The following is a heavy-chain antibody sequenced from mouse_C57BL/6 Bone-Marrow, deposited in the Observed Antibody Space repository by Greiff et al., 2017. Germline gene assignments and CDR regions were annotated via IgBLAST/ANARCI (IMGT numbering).Heavy chain of an antibody. D-gene: IGHD2-1*01. J-gene: IGHJ4*01. CDR3: ARIYYGTPMDY. V-gene: IGHV5-12*01. CDR2: ISNGGGST. CDR1: GFTFSDYY. Sequence: EVKLMESGGGLVQPGGSLKLSCAASGFTFSDYYMYWVRQTPEKRLEWVAYISNGGGSTYYPDTVKGRFTISRDNAKNTQYLQMSRLKSEDTAMYYCARIYYGTPMDYWGQGTSVAVSS.